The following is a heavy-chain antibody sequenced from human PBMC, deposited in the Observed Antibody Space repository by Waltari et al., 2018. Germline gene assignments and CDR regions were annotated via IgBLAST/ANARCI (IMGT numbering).Heavy chain of an antibody. CDR2: VDPEDGET. V-gene: IGHV1-69-2*01. Sequence: EVQLVQSGAEVKKPGATVKISCTASGYTFPDYYLHWVQQAPGKGREWMGRVDPEDGETIYAEKFQGRVTITADTSTDTAYMELSSLRSEDTAVYYCATDETSADGHWFDPWGQGTLVTVSS. D-gene: IGHD1-26*01. CDR3: ATDETSADGHWFDP. CDR1: GYTFPDYY. J-gene: IGHJ5*02.